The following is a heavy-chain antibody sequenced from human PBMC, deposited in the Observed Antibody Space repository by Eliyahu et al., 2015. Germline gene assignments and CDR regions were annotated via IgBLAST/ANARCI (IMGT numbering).Heavy chain of an antibody. CDR3: AHRLRLVDYCSGGSCYSGFDY. V-gene: IGHV2-5*02. CDR2: IYWDDDX. CDR1: GFSLXPSGVG. D-gene: IGHD2-15*01. Sequence: QITLKESGPTLVKPTXTLXLTCTFSGFSLXPSGVGVXWFRRPQGKALEWLALIYWDDDXRYSPSLKSRLTITKDTSKNQVVLTMTNMDPVDTATYYCAHRLRLVDYCSGGSCYSGFDYWGQGTLVTVSS. J-gene: IGHJ4*02.